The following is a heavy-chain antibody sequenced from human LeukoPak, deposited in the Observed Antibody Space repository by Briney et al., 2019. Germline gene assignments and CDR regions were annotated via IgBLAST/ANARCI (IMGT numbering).Heavy chain of an antibody. V-gene: IGHV4-4*02. J-gene: IGHJ4*02. CDR1: GGSISSNNW. CDR2: IYHSGSP. D-gene: IGHD6-13*01. CDR3: AKTRPLDSSSWSHGDY. Sequence: TSGTLSLTCAVSGGSISSNNWWGWVRQPPGKGLEWIGEIYHSGSPNYNPSLKSRVTISVDKSRNHFSLNLSSVTAADTAVYYCAKTRPLDSSSWSHGDYWGQGTLVTVSS.